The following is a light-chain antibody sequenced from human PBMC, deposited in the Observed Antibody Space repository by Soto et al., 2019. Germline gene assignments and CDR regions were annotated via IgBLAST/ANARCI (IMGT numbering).Light chain of an antibody. V-gene: IGLV2-14*01. CDR1: SSDVGGYNY. Sequence: QSVLTQPASVSGSPGRSITISCTGTSSDVGGYNYVSWYQQHPGKAPKLMIYEVSNRPSGVSNRSSGSKSGNTASLTISGLQAEDEADYYCSSYTSSSTYVFGTGTKGTVL. CDR3: SSYTSSSTYV. J-gene: IGLJ1*01. CDR2: EVS.